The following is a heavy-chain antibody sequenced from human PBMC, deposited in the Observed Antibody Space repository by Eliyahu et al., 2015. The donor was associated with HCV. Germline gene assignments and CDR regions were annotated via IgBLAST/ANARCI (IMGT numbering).Heavy chain of an antibody. V-gene: IGHV3-30*04. D-gene: IGHD3-3*01. CDR2: ISYDGSNK. CDR3: AREFDYDFWSGAFDY. CDR1: GFTFXSYA. J-gene: IGHJ4*02. Sequence: QVQLVESGGGVVQPGXSLRLXCAASGFTFXSYAMXWVRQAPGKGLEWVAVISYDGSNKYYADSVKGRFTISRDNSKNTLYLQMNSLRAEDTAVYYCAREFDYDFWSGAFDYWGQGTLVTVSS.